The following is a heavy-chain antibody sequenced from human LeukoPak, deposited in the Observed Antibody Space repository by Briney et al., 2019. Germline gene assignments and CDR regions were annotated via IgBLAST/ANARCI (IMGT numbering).Heavy chain of an antibody. J-gene: IGHJ4*02. V-gene: IGHV3-21*01. Sequence: GGSLRLSCAASGFTLSNYRMNWVRQAPGKGLEWVSSISSSSSYIYYADSVKGRFTISRDNAKNSLYLQMNSLRAEDTAVYYCARGIVSRKQQLGTVFDYWGQGTLVTVSS. CDR2: ISSSSSYI. D-gene: IGHD6-13*01. CDR3: ARGIVSRKQQLGTVFDY. CDR1: GFTLSNYR.